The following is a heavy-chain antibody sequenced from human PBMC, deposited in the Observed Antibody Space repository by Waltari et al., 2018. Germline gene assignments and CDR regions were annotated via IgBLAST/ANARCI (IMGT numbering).Heavy chain of an antibody. CDR3: ARAAYGDYNDYYYGMDV. V-gene: IGHV1-69*05. J-gene: IGHJ6*02. CDR2: IIPIFGTA. D-gene: IGHD4-17*01. Sequence: QVQLVQSGAEVKKPGSSVKVSCKASGGTFSSYAISWVRQAPGQGLEWMGGIIPIFGTANDAQKFQGRVTITTDESTSTAYMEMSSLGSEDTAVYYCARAAYGDYNDYYYGMDVWGQGTTVTVSS. CDR1: GGTFSSYA.